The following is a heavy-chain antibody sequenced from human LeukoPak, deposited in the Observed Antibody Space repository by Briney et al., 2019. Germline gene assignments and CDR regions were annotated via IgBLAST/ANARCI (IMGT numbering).Heavy chain of an antibody. V-gene: IGHV1-18*01. CDR3: ARDSVDGSGTYYNDSPDY. CDR2: ISAYNGNT. Sequence: ASVKVSCKASGYTFSSYGISWVRQAPGQGLEWMGWISAYNGNTDYAQNLRGRLNMTTDTSTSTAYMELRSLRSDDTAVYYCARDSVDGSGTYYNDSPDYWGQGTLVTVSS. CDR1: GYTFSSYG. D-gene: IGHD3-10*01. J-gene: IGHJ4*02.